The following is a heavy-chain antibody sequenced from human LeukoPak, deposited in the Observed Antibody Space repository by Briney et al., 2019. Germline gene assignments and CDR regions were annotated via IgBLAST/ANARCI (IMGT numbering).Heavy chain of an antibody. V-gene: IGHV3-30*03. D-gene: IGHD3-10*01. CDR3: ARGYHRYYYGSGRWYNWFDP. CDR1: GFPFNNYG. CDR2: TSDDGTKK. J-gene: IGHJ5*02. Sequence: GKSLRLSCAASGFPFNNYGMNWVRQAPGKGLECVAVTSDDGTKKYYADSVKGRFTISRDNSKYTLLLQMNSLRAEDTAVYYCARGYHRYYYGSGRWYNWFDPWGQGTLVTVSS.